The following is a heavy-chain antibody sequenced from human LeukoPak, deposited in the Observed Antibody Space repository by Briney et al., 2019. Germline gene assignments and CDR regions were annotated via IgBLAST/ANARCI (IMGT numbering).Heavy chain of an antibody. J-gene: IGHJ4*02. Sequence: TSETLSLTCTVSGGSISSYYWSWIRQPPGKGLEWIGYIYYSGSTNYNPTLKSRVTISVDTSKNQFSLKLSSVTAADTAVYYCARSSSGWYSDYWGQGTLVTVSS. CDR3: ARSSSGWYSDY. CDR1: GGSISSYY. D-gene: IGHD6-19*01. V-gene: IGHV4-59*08. CDR2: IYYSGST.